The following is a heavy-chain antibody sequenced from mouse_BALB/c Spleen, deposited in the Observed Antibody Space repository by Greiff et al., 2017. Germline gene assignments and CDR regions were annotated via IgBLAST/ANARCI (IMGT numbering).Heavy chain of an antibody. CDR2: ISSGSSTI. V-gene: IGHV5-17*02. J-gene: IGHJ4*01. Sequence: DVMLVESGGGLVQPGGSRKLSCAASGFTFSSFGMHWVRQAPEKGLEWVAYISSGSSTIYYADTVKGRFTISRDNPKNTLFLQMTSLRSEDTAMYYCARLAYGKDYAMDYWGQGTSVTVSS. CDR1: GFTFSSFG. D-gene: IGHD2-10*02. CDR3: ARLAYGKDYAMDY.